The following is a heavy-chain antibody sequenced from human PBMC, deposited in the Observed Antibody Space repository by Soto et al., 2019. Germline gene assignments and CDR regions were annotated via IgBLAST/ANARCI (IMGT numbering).Heavy chain of an antibody. CDR2: IYSGGST. J-gene: IGHJ6*02. CDR1: GFTVSSNY. CDR3: ARDRYSSSWYYYYGMDV. Sequence: GGSLSLSCAASGFTVSSNYMSWVRQAPGKGLERVSVIYSGGSTYYADSVKGRFTISRDNSKNTLYLQMNSLRAEDTAVYYCARDRYSSSWYYYYGMDVWGQGTTVTVSS. D-gene: IGHD6-13*01. V-gene: IGHV3-53*01.